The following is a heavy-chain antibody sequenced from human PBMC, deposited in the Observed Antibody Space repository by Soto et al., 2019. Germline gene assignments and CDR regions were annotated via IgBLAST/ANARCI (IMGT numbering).Heavy chain of an antibody. V-gene: IGHV3-30-3*01. J-gene: IGHJ5*02. CDR3: TRADLTVTLSVFDP. CDR2: ISDDGSTK. D-gene: IGHD4-17*01. CDR1: GFIFSRYA. Sequence: XXSLRLCFAASGFIFSRYAMNWVLQAPGKGLEWVALISDDGSTKYYADSVKGRFTISRDNSKNTLYLQMNSLSAEDTAVYYCTRADLTVTLSVFDPWGQGTLVTVSS.